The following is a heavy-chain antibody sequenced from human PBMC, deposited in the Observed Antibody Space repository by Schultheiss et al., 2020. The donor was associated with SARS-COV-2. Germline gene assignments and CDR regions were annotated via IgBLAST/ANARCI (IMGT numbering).Heavy chain of an antibody. J-gene: IGHJ4*02. Sequence: GGSLRLSCAASGFTFSSYSMNWVRQAPGKGLEWVSYITHSSSSINYADSVKGRFTISRDNSKNSLYLQMNSLRTEDTALYYCAKSRSGWSLDYWGQGTLVTVSS. CDR1: GFTFSSYS. CDR3: AKSRSGWSLDY. CDR2: ITHSSSSI. V-gene: IGHV3-48*04. D-gene: IGHD6-19*01.